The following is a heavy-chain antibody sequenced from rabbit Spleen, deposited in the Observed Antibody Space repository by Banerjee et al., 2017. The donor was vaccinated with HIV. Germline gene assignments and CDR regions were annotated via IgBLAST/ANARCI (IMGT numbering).Heavy chain of an antibody. V-gene: IGHV1S45*01. Sequence: EQLEESGGDLVKPEGSLTLTCTASGFSFSSNWICWVRQAPGKGLEWIACINTNNGDTDYANWPKGRFTISKTSSTTVTLQMTSLTAADTATYFCARNYVTAFDPWVQGTLVTVS. CDR1: GFSFSSNW. CDR2: INTNNGDT. J-gene: IGHJ2*01. CDR3: ARNYVTAFDP. D-gene: IGHD1-1*01.